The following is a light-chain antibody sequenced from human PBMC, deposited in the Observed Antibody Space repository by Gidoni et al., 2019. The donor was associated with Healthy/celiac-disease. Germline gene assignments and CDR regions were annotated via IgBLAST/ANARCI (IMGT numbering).Light chain of an antibody. CDR1: QSISRY. Sequence: DIQMTQSPSSLSASVGDRVTITCRASQSISRYLNWYQQKPGKAPKLLIYAASSLQSGGPSSFSGSGSGTDFTLTISSLQPEDFATYYCQQSYSTPVTFXPXTKVDIK. J-gene: IGKJ3*01. CDR3: QQSYSTPVT. V-gene: IGKV1-39*01. CDR2: AAS.